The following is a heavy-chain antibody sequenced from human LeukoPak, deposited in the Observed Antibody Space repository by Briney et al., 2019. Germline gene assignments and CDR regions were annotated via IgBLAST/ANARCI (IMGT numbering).Heavy chain of an antibody. CDR3: ARRMATHMGGAFDI. D-gene: IGHD5-24*01. CDR2: IYYSGAT. J-gene: IGHJ3*02. Sequence: SETLSLTCTVSGGSINSTNYYWAWIRQPPGKGLESIGSIYYSGATYYNPSLKSRVTISVYTSKNQFSLKLNSVTAADTAFYYCARRMATHMGGAFDIWGQGTMVTLPS. V-gene: IGHV4-39*01. CDR1: GGSINSTNYY.